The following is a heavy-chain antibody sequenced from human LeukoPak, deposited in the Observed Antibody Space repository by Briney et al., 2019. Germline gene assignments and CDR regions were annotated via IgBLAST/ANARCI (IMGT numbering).Heavy chain of an antibody. D-gene: IGHD6-6*01. CDR2: IWYDGSNK. CDR1: GFTFSSYG. CDR3: AKGEYSSSPEGGHY. V-gene: IGHV3-30*02. J-gene: IGHJ4*02. Sequence: PGGSLRLSCAASGFTFSSYGMHWVRQAPGKGLEWVAVIWYDGSNKYYADSVKGRFTISRDNSKKTLYLQMNSLRAEDTAVYYCAKGEYSSSPEGGHYWGQGTLVTVSS.